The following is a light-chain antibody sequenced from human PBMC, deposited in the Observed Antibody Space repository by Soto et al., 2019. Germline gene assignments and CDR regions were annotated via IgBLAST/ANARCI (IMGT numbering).Light chain of an antibody. CDR3: QQYNSYWT. CDR2: DAS. J-gene: IGKJ1*01. CDR1: QSISSW. Sequence: DIEMTQSPSTLSASVGDRVTITCRASQSISSWLAWYQQKPGKAPKLLIYDASSLESGVPSSFSGSGSGTEFTLTISSLQPDDFATYSCQQYNSYWTFGQGTKV. V-gene: IGKV1-5*01.